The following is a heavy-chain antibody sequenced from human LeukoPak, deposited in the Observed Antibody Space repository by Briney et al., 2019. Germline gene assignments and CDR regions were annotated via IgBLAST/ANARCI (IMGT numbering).Heavy chain of an antibody. D-gene: IGHD3-10*01. Sequence: GGSLRLSCAASGFTFSSYAMSWVRQAPGKGLEWVSAISGSGGSTYYADSVKGRFTISRDNSKNTLYLQMNSLRAEDTAVYYCAKDQENCGSGSYWRASDYWGQGTLVTVSS. CDR2: ISGSGGST. CDR1: GFTFSSYA. J-gene: IGHJ4*02. CDR3: AKDQENCGSGSYWRASDY. V-gene: IGHV3-23*01.